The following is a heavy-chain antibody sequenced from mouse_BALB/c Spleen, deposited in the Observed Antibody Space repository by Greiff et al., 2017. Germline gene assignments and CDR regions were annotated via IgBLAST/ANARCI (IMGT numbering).Heavy chain of an antibody. Sequence: VQLKQSGPGLVKPSQSLSLTCTVTGYSITSDYAWNWIRQFPGNKLEWMGYISYSGSTSYNPSLKSRISITRDTSKNQFFLQLNSVTTEDTATYYCARGHFTSYFDYWGQGTTLTVSS. CDR1: GYSITSDYA. V-gene: IGHV3-2*02. D-gene: IGHD3-1*01. J-gene: IGHJ2*01. CDR2: ISYSGST. CDR3: ARGHFTSYFDY.